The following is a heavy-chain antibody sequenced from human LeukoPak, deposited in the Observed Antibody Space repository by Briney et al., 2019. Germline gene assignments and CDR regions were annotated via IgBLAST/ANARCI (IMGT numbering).Heavy chain of an antibody. V-gene: IGHV3-30-3*01. CDR1: GFTFSSYA. Sequence: PGGSLRLSCAASGFTFSSYAMHWVSQDPGKGLEWVAVISYDGSNKYYADSVKGRFTISRDNSKNTLYLQMNSLRAEDTAVYYCAKVMVSFDHFDYWGQGTLVTVSS. D-gene: IGHD3-10*01. CDR3: AKVMVSFDHFDY. J-gene: IGHJ4*02. CDR2: ISYDGSNK.